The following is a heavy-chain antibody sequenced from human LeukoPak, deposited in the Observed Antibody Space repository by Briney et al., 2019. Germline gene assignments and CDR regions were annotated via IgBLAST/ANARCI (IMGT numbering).Heavy chain of an antibody. CDR3: AKAAKFYYGSQTYYYFDY. CDR2: IYHSGPS. D-gene: IGHD3-10*01. Sequence: SETLSLTCTVSSASISTYYWSWIRQPPGKGLEWIGYIYHSGPSNFNPSLKSRVAMSVDTSKSQFSLSLTSVTTADTAVYYCAKAAKFYYGSQTYYYFDYWGQGILVTVSS. CDR1: SASISTYY. V-gene: IGHV4-59*01. J-gene: IGHJ4*02.